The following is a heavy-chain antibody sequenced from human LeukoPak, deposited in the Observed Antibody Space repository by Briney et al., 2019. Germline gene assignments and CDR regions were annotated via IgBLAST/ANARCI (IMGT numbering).Heavy chain of an antibody. J-gene: IGHJ6*02. Sequence: SETLSLTCTVSGGSISTFYWSWVRQPPGKGLEYIGYIDYSGSANYNPSLKSRVTISVDTSENQFSLKLSSVTAADTAIYYCARWRYLDVWGQGTTVTVSS. D-gene: IGHD3-9*01. CDR3: ARWRYLDV. CDR2: IDYSGSA. CDR1: GGSISTFY. V-gene: IGHV4-59*01.